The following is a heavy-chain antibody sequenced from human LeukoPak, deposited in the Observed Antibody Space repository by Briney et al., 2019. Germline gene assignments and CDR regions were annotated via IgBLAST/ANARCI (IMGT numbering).Heavy chain of an antibody. Sequence: SETLSLTCTVSGGSVSSGSYYWSWIRQPPGKGLEWIGYIYYSGSTNYNPSLKSRVTISVDTSKNQFSLKLSSVTAADTAVYYCAREDGYNNYYYYYGMDVWGQGTLVTVSS. CDR1: GGSVSSGSYY. V-gene: IGHV4-61*01. CDR3: AREDGYNNYYYYYGMDV. J-gene: IGHJ6*02. D-gene: IGHD5-24*01. CDR2: IYYSGST.